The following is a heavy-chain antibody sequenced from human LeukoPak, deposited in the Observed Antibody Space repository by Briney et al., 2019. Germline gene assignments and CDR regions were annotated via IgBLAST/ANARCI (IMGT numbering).Heavy chain of an antibody. CDR1: GGSFSGYY. CDR2: INHSGST. J-gene: IGHJ4*02. D-gene: IGHD3-9*01. Sequence: PSETLSLTCAVYGGSFSGYYWSWIRQPPGKGLEWIGEINHSGSTNYNPSFKSRVTISVDTSKNQFSLKLSSVTAADTAVYYCARGYYDILTGYSLDYWGQGTLVTVSS. V-gene: IGHV4-34*01. CDR3: ARGYYDILTGYSLDY.